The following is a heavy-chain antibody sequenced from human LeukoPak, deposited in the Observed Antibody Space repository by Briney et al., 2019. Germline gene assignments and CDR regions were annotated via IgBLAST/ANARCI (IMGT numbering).Heavy chain of an antibody. CDR1: GYNFNGYY. CDR3: ARSYKVAAIMWYD. J-gene: IGHJ4*02. V-gene: IGHV1-2*02. CDR2: IDPSSGDT. D-gene: IGHD2-2*02. Sequence: ASVKVSCKASGYNFNGYYIHWVRQAPGQGLEWMGWIDPSSGDTNYAQKLQGRVTMTRDTSIRTAYMELSRLRSDDTAVYYCARSYKVAAIMWYDWGQGTLVTVSS.